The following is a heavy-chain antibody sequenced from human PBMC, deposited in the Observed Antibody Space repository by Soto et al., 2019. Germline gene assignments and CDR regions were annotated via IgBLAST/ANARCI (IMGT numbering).Heavy chain of an antibody. J-gene: IGHJ6*03. D-gene: IGHD6-19*01. Sequence: PSQTLSLTCAISGDSVSSNSAAWNWIRQSPSRGLEWLGRTYYRSRWYNDYAVSVKSRITVNPDTSKNQFSLHLNSVTPEDTAVYYCAGPTSLQWYYMDVWDKGTTGTVSS. CDR1: GDSVSSNSAA. CDR2: TYYRSRWYN. V-gene: IGHV6-1*01. CDR3: AGPTSLQWYYMDV.